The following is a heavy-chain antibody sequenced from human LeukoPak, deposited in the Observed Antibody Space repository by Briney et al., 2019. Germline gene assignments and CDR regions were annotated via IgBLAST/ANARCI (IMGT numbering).Heavy chain of an antibody. D-gene: IGHD6-13*01. CDR1: GHTFSGFY. J-gene: IGHJ6*02. Sequence: ASVKVSCKPSGHTFSGFYIHWVRQAPGQGLEWMGWISPNSGGADYAQRFQGRVTMTTDTSISTAYMEVSRLRSDDTAVYYCARVRIGQQLDKYYYYAMDVWGQGTTVTVSS. CDR2: ISPNSGGA. CDR3: ARVRIGQQLDKYYYYAMDV. V-gene: IGHV1-2*02.